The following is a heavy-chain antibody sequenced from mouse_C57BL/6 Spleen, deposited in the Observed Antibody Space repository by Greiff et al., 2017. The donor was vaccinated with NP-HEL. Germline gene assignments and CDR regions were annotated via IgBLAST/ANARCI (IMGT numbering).Heavy chain of an antibody. J-gene: IGHJ2*01. V-gene: IGHV5-4*01. CDR2: ISDGGSYT. Sequence: EVQLVESGGGLVKPGGSLKLSCAASGFTFSSYAMSWVRQTPEKRLEWVATISDGGSYTYYPDNVKGRFTISRDNAKNNLYLQMSHLKSEDTAMYYCARVNWNVHGNFDYWGQGTTLTVSS. CDR1: GFTFSSYA. D-gene: IGHD4-1*02. CDR3: ARVNWNVHGNFDY.